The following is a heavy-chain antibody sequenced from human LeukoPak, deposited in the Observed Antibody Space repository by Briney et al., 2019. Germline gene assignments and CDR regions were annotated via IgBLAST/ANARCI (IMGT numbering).Heavy chain of an antibody. CDR2: IKQDGSEK. Sequence: PGGSLRLSCAASGFTFSSYWMSWVRQAPGKGLEWVANIKQDGSEKYYVDSVKGRFTISRDNAKNSLYLQMNSLRAEDTAVYYCATLPAPYGANFDYWGQETLVTVSS. J-gene: IGHJ4*02. V-gene: IGHV3-7*01. CDR3: ATLPAPYGANFDY. D-gene: IGHD4/OR15-4a*01. CDR1: GFTFSSYW.